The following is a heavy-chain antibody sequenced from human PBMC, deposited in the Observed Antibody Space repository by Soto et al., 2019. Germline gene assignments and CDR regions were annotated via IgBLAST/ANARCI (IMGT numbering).Heavy chain of an antibody. V-gene: IGHV4-31*03. D-gene: IGHD3-3*01. CDR3: ASDYDFWSCYYSA. CDR2: IYYSGSN. Sequence: QVQLQESGPGLVKPSQTLSLTCTVSGGSISSVGYYWSWIRQHPGKGLEWIGYIYYSGSNYYNPSLTSRVTISVDTSKNQFSLKLSSVPAADTAGYYFASDYDFWSCYYSAWGQGTLVTVSS. J-gene: IGHJ5*02. CDR1: GGSISSVGYY.